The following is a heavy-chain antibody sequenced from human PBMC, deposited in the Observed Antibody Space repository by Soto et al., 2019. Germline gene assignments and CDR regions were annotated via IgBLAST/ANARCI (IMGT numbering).Heavy chain of an antibody. J-gene: IGHJ6*02. V-gene: IGHV4-34*01. CDR1: GGSFSGYY. CDR3: ARGGVLLWFGELLGDYYYGMDV. Sequence: PSETLSLTCAVYGGSFSGYYWSWIRQPPGKGLEWIGEINHSGSTNYNPSLKSRVTISVDTSKNQFSRKLSSVTAADTAVYYCARGGVLLWFGELLGDYYYGMDVWGQGTTVTVAS. D-gene: IGHD3-10*01. CDR2: INHSGST.